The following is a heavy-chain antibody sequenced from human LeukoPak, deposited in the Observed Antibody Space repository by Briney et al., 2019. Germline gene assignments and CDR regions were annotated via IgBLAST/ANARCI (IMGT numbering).Heavy chain of an antibody. CDR1: GYTFTGYY. D-gene: IGHD6-13*01. CDR3: ARVVGSSWIDAFDI. J-gene: IGHJ3*02. CDR2: INPNSGGT. Sequence: ASVKVSCKASGYTFTGYYMHWVRQAPGQGLEWMGWINPNSGGTNYAQKFQGRVTMTRDTSISTAYMELSRLRSDDTAVYYCARVVGSSWIDAFDIWGQGTMVTVSS. V-gene: IGHV1-2*02.